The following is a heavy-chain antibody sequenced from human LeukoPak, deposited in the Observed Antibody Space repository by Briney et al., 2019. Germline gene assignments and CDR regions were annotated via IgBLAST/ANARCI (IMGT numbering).Heavy chain of an antibody. CDR3: AREESGGYFDY. D-gene: IGHD2-8*02. Sequence: ASVKVSCTASGYTFTNYFMHWVRQAPGQGLEWMGLINPTGTGTNYAQKFRGRVTLTRDTSTTTVYMELSSLRSEDTAVYYCAREESGGYFDYWGQGTPVTVSS. J-gene: IGHJ4*02. CDR2: INPTGTGT. CDR1: GYTFTNYF. V-gene: IGHV1-46*01.